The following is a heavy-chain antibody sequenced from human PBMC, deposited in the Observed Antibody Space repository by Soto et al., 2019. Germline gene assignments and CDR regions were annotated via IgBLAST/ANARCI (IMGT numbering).Heavy chain of an antibody. D-gene: IGHD2-8*01. CDR2: IIPIFGTA. CDR1: GGTFSSYA. V-gene: IGHV1-69*06. Sequence: QVQLVQSGAEVKKPGSSVKVSCKASGGTFSSYAISWVRQAPGQGLEWMGGIIPIFGTANYAKKLQGRVTITAAKSTSTAYMELRSLRSEDTAVYYCAKDPISYSFPISYYYYGMDVWGQGTTVTVSS. J-gene: IGHJ6*02. CDR3: AKDPISYSFPISYYYYGMDV.